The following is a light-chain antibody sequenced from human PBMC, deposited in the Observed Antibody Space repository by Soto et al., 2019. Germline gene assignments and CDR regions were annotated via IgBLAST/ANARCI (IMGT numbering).Light chain of an antibody. CDR3: GSYANSNTYV. J-gene: IGLJ1*01. V-gene: IGLV2-14*01. CDR2: EVV. CDR1: SSDVGGYDY. Sequence: QSVLTQPASVSGSPGQSITISCPGTSSDVGGYDYVSWYQQHPGKVPKLVIYEVVNRPSGVSNRFSGSKSGNSASLTISGLQAEDEADYYCGSYANSNTYVFGTGTKVTVL.